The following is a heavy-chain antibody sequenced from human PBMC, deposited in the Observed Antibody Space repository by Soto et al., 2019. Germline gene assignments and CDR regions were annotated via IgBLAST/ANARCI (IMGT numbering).Heavy chain of an antibody. CDR2: IWYDGSNK. Sequence: GGSLRLSCAESGFTFSSYGMHWVRQAPGKGLEWVAVIWYDGSNKYYADSVKGRFTISRDNSKNTLYLQMNSLRAEDTAVYYCASCISTSCYLRWVSYGMDVWGQGT. CDR1: GFTFSSYG. D-gene: IGHD2-2*01. CDR3: ASCISTSCYLRWVSYGMDV. V-gene: IGHV3-33*01. J-gene: IGHJ6*02.